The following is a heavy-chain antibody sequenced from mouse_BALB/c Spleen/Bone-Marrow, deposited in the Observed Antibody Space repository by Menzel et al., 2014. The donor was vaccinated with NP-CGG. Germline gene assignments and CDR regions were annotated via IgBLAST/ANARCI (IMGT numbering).Heavy chain of an antibody. Sequence: QVQLQQPGAELMKPGASVKISCKATGYTFSSYWIEWVKQRPGHGLEWIGEILPGSGSTNYNEKFKGKATFTADTSSNPAYMQLGSLTSDGSAVFDGGRGGVRGGYWYFDVWGAGTTVTVSS. CDR1: GYTFSSYW. J-gene: IGHJ1*01. V-gene: IGHV1-9*01. CDR3: GRGGVRGGYWYFDV. CDR2: ILPGSGST.